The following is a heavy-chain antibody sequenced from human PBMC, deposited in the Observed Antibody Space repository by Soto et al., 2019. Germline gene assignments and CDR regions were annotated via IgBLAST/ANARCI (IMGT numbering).Heavy chain of an antibody. V-gene: IGHV4-31*03. D-gene: IGHD4-17*01. CDR1: GGSISSGGYY. J-gene: IGHJ4*02. CDR3: ARVHRTVTAIDY. Sequence: SETLSLTCTVSGGSISSGGYYWSWIRQHPGKGLEWIGYIYYSGSTYYNPSLKSRVTISVDTSKNQFSLKLSSVTAADTAVYYCARVHRTVTAIDYWGQGTLVTVSS. CDR2: IYYSGST.